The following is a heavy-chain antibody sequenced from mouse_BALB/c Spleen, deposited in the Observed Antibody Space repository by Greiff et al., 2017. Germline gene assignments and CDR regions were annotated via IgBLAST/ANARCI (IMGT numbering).Heavy chain of an antibody. D-gene: IGHD1-1*01. CDR1: GFTFSSFG. CDR2: ISSGSSTI. CDR3: ARNYGSSPVSHWYFDV. Sequence: EVQGVESGGGLVQPGGSRKLSCAASGFTFSSFGMHWVRQAPEKGLEWVAYISSGSSTIYYADTVKGRFTISRDNPKNTLFLQMTSLRSEDTAMYDCARNYGSSPVSHWYFDVWGAGTTVTVSS. V-gene: IGHV5-17*02. J-gene: IGHJ1*01.